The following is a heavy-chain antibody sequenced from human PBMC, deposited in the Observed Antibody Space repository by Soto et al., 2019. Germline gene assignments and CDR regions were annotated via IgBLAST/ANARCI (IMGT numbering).Heavy chain of an antibody. J-gene: IGHJ6*02. CDR2: IIPIVGTA. Sequence: QVQLVQSGAEVKKPGSSVKVSCKASGGSFSSYAISWVRQAPGQGLEWMGGIIPIVGTANYAQKVQGRGTITADKSTSTAYMELSSLRSEDTAVYYCARASSDRDTYYYGMDVWGQGTTVTVSS. CDR1: GGSFSSYA. D-gene: IGHD2-21*02. V-gene: IGHV1-69*06. CDR3: ARASSDRDTYYYGMDV.